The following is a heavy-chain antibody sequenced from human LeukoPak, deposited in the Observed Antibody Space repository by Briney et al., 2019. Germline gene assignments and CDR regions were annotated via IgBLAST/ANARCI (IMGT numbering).Heavy chain of an antibody. J-gene: IGHJ4*02. CDR2: ISFDGSNK. CDR3: ATGLPDY. V-gene: IGHV3-30-3*01. Sequence: QPGRSLRLSCAASGFIFSSYAMHWVRQAPGKGLEWVTVISFDGSNKYYADSVKGRFTISRDNAKNSLYLQMNSLRAEDTAVYYCATGLPDYWGQGTLVTVSS. D-gene: IGHD4-11*01. CDR1: GFIFSSYA.